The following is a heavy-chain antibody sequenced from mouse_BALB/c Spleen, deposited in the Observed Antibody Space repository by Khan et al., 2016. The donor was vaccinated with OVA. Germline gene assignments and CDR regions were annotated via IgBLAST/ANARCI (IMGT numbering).Heavy chain of an antibody. CDR2: IWSGGST. V-gene: IGHV2-4-1*01. Sequence: QVQLKQSGPGLVQPSQSLSITCTVSGFSLITYGVHWVRQSPGKGLEWLGVIWSGGSTDYNAAFMSRLSITKDNSKSQVYFKMNSLQVYDTAIYYCARTSYRYDFPYWGRGPLVTVSA. CDR3: ARTSYRYDFPY. D-gene: IGHD2-12*01. CDR1: GFSLITYG. J-gene: IGHJ3*01.